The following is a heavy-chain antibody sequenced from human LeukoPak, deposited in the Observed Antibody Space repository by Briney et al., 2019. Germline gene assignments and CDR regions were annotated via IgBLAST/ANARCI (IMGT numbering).Heavy chain of an antibody. Sequence: GGSLRLSCAASGFTFSSYWMSWVRQAPGKGLEWVANIKQNGSEKYYVDSVKVRFTISRDNAKNSLYLQMNSLRAEDTAVYYCAREWYYDSSGYYYAPSFDYWGREPWSPSPQ. V-gene: IGHV3-7*01. D-gene: IGHD3-22*01. CDR1: GFTFSSYW. CDR3: AREWYYDSSGYYYAPSFDY. CDR2: IKQNGSEK. J-gene: IGHJ4*02.